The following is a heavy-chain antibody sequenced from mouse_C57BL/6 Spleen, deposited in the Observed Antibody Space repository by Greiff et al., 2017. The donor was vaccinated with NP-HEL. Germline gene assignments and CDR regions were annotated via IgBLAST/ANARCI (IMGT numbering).Heavy chain of an antibody. V-gene: IGHV5-15*01. CDR3: ARGYGNYWYFDV. D-gene: IGHD2-1*01. J-gene: IGHJ1*03. Sequence: EVQGVESGGGLVQPGGSLKLSCAASGFTFSDYGMAWVRQAPRKGPEWVAFISNLAYSIYYADTVTGRFTISRENAKNTLYLEMSSLRSEDTAMYYCARGYGNYWYFDVWGTGTTVTVSS. CDR2: ISNLAYSI. CDR1: GFTFSDYG.